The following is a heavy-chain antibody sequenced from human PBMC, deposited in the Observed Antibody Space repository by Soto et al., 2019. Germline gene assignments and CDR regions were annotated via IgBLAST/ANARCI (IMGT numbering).Heavy chain of an antibody. CDR1: GYTFTSYD. CDR3: ARGSRYDFWSGSHDAFDI. D-gene: IGHD3-3*01. J-gene: IGHJ3*02. V-gene: IGHV1-8*01. Sequence: RASVKVSCKASGYTFTSYDINWVRQATGQGLEWMGWMNPNSGNTGYAQKFQGRVTMTRNTSISTAYMELSSLRSEDTAVYYCARGSRYDFWSGSHDAFDIWGQGTMVTVSS. CDR2: MNPNSGNT.